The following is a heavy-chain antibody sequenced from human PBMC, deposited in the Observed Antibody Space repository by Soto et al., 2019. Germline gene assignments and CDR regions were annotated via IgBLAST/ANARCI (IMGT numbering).Heavy chain of an antibody. J-gene: IGHJ3*02. CDR2: SIPVFGAA. CDR3: ARGAATNILVLMYDALAM. V-gene: IGHV1-69*12. CDR1: GATLDTFINYG. D-gene: IGHD5-12*01. Sequence: QVQLVQSGAEVKKPGSSVRVSCKASGATLDTFINYGITWVRQAPGQGLEWMGGSIPVFGAANHAQKFQGRVTISADESTRTVNMELSSLRSADTAVYYCARGAATNILVLMYDALAMWGQGTMVTVSS.